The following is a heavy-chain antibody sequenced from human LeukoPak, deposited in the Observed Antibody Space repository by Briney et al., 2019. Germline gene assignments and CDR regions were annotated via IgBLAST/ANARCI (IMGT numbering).Heavy chain of an antibody. Sequence: SETLSLTCTVSSASFSSYYWSWIRQPPGKGLEWIGYSRNSGFTKYNASLKSRVTISIDTSQNQFSLKLTSVTAAGTAVYYCARHGQQLENNAFDMWGQGTMVTVSS. CDR1: SASFSSYY. J-gene: IGHJ3*02. CDR2: SRNSGFT. D-gene: IGHD6-13*01. CDR3: ARHGQQLENNAFDM. V-gene: IGHV4-59*08.